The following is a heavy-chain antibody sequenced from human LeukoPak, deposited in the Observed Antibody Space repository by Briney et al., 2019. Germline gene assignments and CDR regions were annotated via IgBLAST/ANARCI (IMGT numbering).Heavy chain of an antibody. J-gene: IGHJ4*02. CDR3: AREQQQLVYFDY. D-gene: IGHD6-13*01. CDR2: IYYSGST. V-gene: IGHV4-39*07. CDR1: GGSISSSSYY. Sequence: KPSETLSLTCTVSGGSISSSSYYWGWIRQPPGKGLEWIGSIYYSGSTSYNPSLKSRVTISLDTSKNQFSLKLTSVTAADTAVYYCAREQQQLVYFDYWGQGTLVTVSS.